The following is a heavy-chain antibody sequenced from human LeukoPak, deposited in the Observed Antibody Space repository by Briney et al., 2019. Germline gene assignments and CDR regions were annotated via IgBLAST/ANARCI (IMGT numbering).Heavy chain of an antibody. J-gene: IGHJ4*02. D-gene: IGHD6-19*01. CDR2: INTDGTVT. CDR3: ATKQWLAPPPDS. CDR1: GFTFSKYC. V-gene: IGHV3-74*01. Sequence: GGTLRLSCAASGFTFSKYCMIWVRQAPGKGLESVSGINTDGTVTNYAASVKGRFTVSRDNADNTMFLQMNSVRDEDTAVYYCATKQWLAPPPDSWGQGTPVTVSS.